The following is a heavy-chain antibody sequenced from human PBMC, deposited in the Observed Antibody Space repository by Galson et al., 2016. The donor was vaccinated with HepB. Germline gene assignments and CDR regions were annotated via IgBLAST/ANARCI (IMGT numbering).Heavy chain of an antibody. D-gene: IGHD1-26*01. CDR1: GFSFSNYG. V-gene: IGHV3-30*03. CDR3: WREGGTSGTYRYSFDY. Sequence: SLRLSCAASGFSFSNYGMHWVRQAPGKGLEWVAVVSSGGTTQYYADSVKGQFTISRDNSKSKLYLTMDSLRIDATAVYYWWREGGTSGTYRYSFDYWGQGTLVTVSS. CDR2: VSSGGTTQ. J-gene: IGHJ4*02.